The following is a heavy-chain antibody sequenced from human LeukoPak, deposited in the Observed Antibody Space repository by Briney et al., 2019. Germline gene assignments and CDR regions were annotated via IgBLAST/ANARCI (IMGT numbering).Heavy chain of an antibody. CDR2: ISSSSSYI. J-gene: IGHJ3*02. V-gene: IGHV3-21*04. D-gene: IGHD6-13*01. CDR1: GFTFSSYS. CDR3: AKDIGSSWYGCDAFDI. Sequence: GGSLRLSCAASGFTFSSYSMNWVRQAPGKGLEWVSSISSSSSYIYYADSVKGRFTISRDNAKNSLYLQMNSLRAEDMALYYCAKDIGSSWYGCDAFDIWGQGTMVTVSS.